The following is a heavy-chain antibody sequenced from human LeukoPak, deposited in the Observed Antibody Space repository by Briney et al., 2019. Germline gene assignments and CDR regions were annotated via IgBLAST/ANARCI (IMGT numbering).Heavy chain of an antibody. CDR1: GFTFSSYW. CDR3: ARDQGIAVALYYYYYYMDV. D-gene: IGHD6-19*01. J-gene: IGHJ6*03. V-gene: IGHV3-74*01. Sequence: GGSLRLSCAASGFTFSSYWMHWVRQAPGKGLVWVSRINSDGSSTSYADSVKGRFTISRDNAKNTLYLQMNSLRAEDTAVYYCARDQGIAVALYYYYYYMDVWGKGTTVTVSS. CDR2: INSDGSST.